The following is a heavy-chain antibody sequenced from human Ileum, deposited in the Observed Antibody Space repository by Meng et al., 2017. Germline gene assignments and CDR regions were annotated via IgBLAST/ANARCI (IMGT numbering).Heavy chain of an antibody. CDR2: VSFDEIK. J-gene: IGHJ4*01. D-gene: IGHD3-3*01. CDR1: GFTFSRFA. CDR3: ARDFTTSGFLFGHKDY. Sequence: GESLKISCAASGFTFSRFAMHWVRQAPGKGLEWVAVVSFDEIKYYANSVRGRFTISRDTSNNTLYLQMSSLRPEEKAVYDCARDFTTSGFLFGHKDYWGQGTLVTVSS. V-gene: IGHV3-30*15.